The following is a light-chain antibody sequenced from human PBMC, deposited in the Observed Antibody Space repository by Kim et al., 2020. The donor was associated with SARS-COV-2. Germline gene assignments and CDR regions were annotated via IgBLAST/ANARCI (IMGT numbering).Light chain of an antibody. CDR3: QSYDNSLSGFVV. CDR2: GNN. J-gene: IGLJ2*01. Sequence: VTLSGTGCNSNIGAGYDVHWYKKIVGTAPTLLIRGNNNRTSGVPDRFSGSKSGTSASLAITGLQADDEGEYYCQSYDNSLSGFVVFGGGTQLTVL. CDR1: NSNIGAGYD. V-gene: IGLV1-40*01.